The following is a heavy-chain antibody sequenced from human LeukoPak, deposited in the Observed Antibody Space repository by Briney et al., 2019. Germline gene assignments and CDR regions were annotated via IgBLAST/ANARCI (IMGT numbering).Heavy chain of an antibody. CDR3: ARDVLPKNDSSGDYYNY. D-gene: IGHD3-22*01. J-gene: IGHJ4*02. CDR1: GFTFSSYW. CDR2: IKQDGSEK. V-gene: IGHV3-7*01. Sequence: GGSLRLSCAASGFTFSSYWMSWVRQAPGKGLEWVANIKQDGSEKYYVDSVKGRFTISRDNAKNSLYLQMNSLRAEDTAVYYCARDVLPKNDSSGDYYNYWGQGTLVTVSS.